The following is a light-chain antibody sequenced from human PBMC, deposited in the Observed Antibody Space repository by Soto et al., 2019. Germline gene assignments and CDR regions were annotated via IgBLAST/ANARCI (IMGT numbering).Light chain of an antibody. Sequence: QSALTQPPSASGFPGQSVTISCTGTSNDIGYYDYVSWYQHHPGKAPKLVIYEVTKRPSGVPDRVSASNSGNTASLTVSGLRAEDEDDYYCSSYAGSNNFVFGSGTKLTVL. CDR3: SSYAGSNNFV. CDR1: SNDIGYYDY. CDR2: EVT. J-gene: IGLJ1*01. V-gene: IGLV2-8*01.